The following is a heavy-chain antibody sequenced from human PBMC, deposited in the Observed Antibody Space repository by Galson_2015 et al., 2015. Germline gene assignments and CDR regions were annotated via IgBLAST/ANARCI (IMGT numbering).Heavy chain of an antibody. Sequence: SLRLSCAASGFTFSSYAMSWVRQAPGEGLEWVSYISSSGSTIYYADSVKGRFTISRDNAKNSLYLQMNSLRAEDTAVYYCARDFGAVGSYGDFDYWGQGTLVTVSS. CDR3: ARDFGAVGSYGDFDY. CDR2: ISSSGSTI. J-gene: IGHJ4*02. V-gene: IGHV3-11*01. CDR1: GFTFSSYA. D-gene: IGHD4-17*01.